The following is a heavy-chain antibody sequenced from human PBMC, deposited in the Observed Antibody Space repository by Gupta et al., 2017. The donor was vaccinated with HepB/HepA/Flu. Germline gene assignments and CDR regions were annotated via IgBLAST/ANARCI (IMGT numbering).Heavy chain of an antibody. D-gene: IGHD3-10*01. CDR1: GNTLAELS. CDR2: FDPEDGKI. CDR3: VTVTGWLGDFSPFHT. J-gene: IGHJ3*01. Sequence: QVQLVQSGAELKKPGASVKVSCKVSGNTLAELSMDWVRQSPGKGLEWMGGFDPEDGKIIYAQKLQGRVTMTVDTSTDTAYLQLSSLRSDDTAVYFCVTVTGWLGDFSPFHTWGQGTRVTVSS. V-gene: IGHV1-24*01.